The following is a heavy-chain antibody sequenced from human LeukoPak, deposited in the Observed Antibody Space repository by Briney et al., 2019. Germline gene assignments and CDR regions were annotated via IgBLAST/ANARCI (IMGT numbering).Heavy chain of an antibody. V-gene: IGHV4-34*01. CDR1: GGSFSGYY. J-gene: IGHJ4*02. D-gene: IGHD6-13*01. CDR3: ARGDIAAGGAPFDY. CDR2: INHSGST. Sequence: SETLSLTCAVYGGSFSGYYWSWIRQPPGKGLEWIGEINHSGSTSYSASLKSRVTISVDTSKNQFSLKLNSVTAADTAVYYCARGDIAAGGAPFDYWGQGTLVTVSS.